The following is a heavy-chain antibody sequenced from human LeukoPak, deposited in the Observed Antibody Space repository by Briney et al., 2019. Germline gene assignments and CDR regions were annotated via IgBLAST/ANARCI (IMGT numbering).Heavy chain of an antibody. CDR3: ARASSYTGHLGW. CDR2: IYYSGST. D-gene: IGHD2-2*01. V-gene: IGHV4-59*08. CDR1: GGSIITYY. J-gene: IGHJ4*02. Sequence: DPSETLSLTFTVSGGSIITYYWSWIRQPPGKGLGWIGYIYYSGSTNYNPSLKSRVTISVDTSKNQFYLNLISVTAADTAVYYCARASSYTGHLGWWGQGTLVSVSS.